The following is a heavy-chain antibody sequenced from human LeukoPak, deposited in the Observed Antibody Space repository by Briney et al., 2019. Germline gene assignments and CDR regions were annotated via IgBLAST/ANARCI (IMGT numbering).Heavy chain of an antibody. CDR1: GFTFSVYG. Sequence: GGSLRLSCAASGFTFSVYGMHWVRRAPGKGLEWVAVISYDGSNEYYADSVKGRFTIFRDNSKNTLYLQMNGLRAEDTAVYYCAKYSSSSNFYYGMDVWGQGTTVTVAS. CDR3: AKYSSSSNFYYGMDV. D-gene: IGHD6-6*01. J-gene: IGHJ6*02. V-gene: IGHV3-30*18. CDR2: ISYDGSNE.